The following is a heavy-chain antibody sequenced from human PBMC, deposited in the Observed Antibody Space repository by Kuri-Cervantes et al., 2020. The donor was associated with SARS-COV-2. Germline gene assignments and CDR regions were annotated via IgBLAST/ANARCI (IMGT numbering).Heavy chain of an antibody. CDR2: IYYSGST. V-gene: IGHV4-39*02. Sequence: GSLRLSCTVSGGSISSSSYYWGWIRQPPGKGLEWIGSIYYSGSTYYNPSLKSRVTISVDTSKNQFSLKLSSVTAADTAVYYCARDLSLATYYDFWSGLYYFDYWGQGILVTVSS. D-gene: IGHD3-3*01. J-gene: IGHJ4*02. CDR1: GGSISSSSYY. CDR3: ARDLSLATYYDFWSGLYYFDY.